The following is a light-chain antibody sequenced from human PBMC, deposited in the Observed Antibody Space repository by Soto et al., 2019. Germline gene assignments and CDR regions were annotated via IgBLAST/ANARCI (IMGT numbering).Light chain of an antibody. J-gene: IGKJ2*03. CDR2: GAS. CDR3: QLYGSSPLYS. Sequence: EIVLTQSPGTLSLSPGERATLSCRASQSVNSNYLAWYQQKPGQAPRLLIYGASSRATGIPDRFSGSGSGTDFTLTIIRLEPEDCAVYYCQLYGSSPLYSFGQGTNLEIK. V-gene: IGKV3-20*01. CDR1: QSVNSNY.